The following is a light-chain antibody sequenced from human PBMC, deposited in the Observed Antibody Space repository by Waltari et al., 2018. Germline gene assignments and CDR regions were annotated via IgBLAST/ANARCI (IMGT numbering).Light chain of an antibody. Sequence: QSVLTQPPSASGTPGQRVTISCSGSCSNIGSNYVYWYQQLPGTAPQLLIYRNNRRPSGVPDRFSGSKSGTSASLAISGLRSEDEADYYCAAWDDSLSGPVFGGGTKLTVL. V-gene: IGLV1-47*01. J-gene: IGLJ2*01. CDR3: AAWDDSLSGPV. CDR2: RNN. CDR1: CSNIGSNY.